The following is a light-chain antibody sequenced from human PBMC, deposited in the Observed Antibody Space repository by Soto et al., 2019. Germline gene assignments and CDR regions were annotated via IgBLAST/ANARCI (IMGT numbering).Light chain of an antibody. J-gene: IGLJ2*01. V-gene: IGLV1-51*01. CDR2: DNS. CDR3: GTWDSSLSAVI. Sequence: QSALTQPPSVSAAPGQKVTISCSGSSSNIGSNYVSWYQQLPGTAPKLLIYDNSVRPSGIPDRFSGSKSGTSATLGITGLQTGDEAHYYCGTWDSSLSAVIFGGGTKLTVL. CDR1: SSNIGSNY.